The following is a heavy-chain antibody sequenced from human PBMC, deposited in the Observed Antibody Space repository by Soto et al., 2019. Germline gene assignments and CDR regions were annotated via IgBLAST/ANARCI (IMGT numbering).Heavy chain of an antibody. CDR1: GYTFTSYA. J-gene: IGHJ6*02. V-gene: IGHV1-3*01. Sequence: ASVKVSCKASGYTFTSYAMHWVRQAPGQRLEWMGWINAGNGNTKYSQKFQGRVTITRDTSASTAYMELSSLRPEDTAVYYCARDTSAYCSGGSCYSSYYYYGMDVWGQGTTVTVSS. CDR2: INAGNGNT. D-gene: IGHD2-15*01. CDR3: ARDTSAYCSGGSCYSSYYYYGMDV.